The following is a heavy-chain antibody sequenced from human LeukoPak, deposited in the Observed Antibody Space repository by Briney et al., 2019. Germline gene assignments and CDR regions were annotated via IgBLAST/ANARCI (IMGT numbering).Heavy chain of an antibody. J-gene: IGHJ4*02. Sequence: PGGSLRLFCAASGFIFNHHAMHWVRQAPGKGLEWVAVIWCDKRNKFYADSARGRFTISRDDYRKRVYLQMERMTAEDTAIYYCAKDAQRGFDYSNSLEYWGQGALVSVAS. V-gene: IGHV3-33*03. CDR2: IWCDKRNK. D-gene: IGHD4-11*01. CDR1: GFIFNHHA. CDR3: AKDAQRGFDYSNSLEY.